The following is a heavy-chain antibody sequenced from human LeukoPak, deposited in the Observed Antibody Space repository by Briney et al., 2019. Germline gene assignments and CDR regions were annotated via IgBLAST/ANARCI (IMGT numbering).Heavy chain of an antibody. CDR3: ARHDYGTKSYDY. V-gene: IGHV6-1*01. Sequence: GRTYYRSKWYNDFALSVKSRIIINPDTSKNQFSLQLNSVTPEDTAVYYCARHDYGTKSYDYWGQGTLVTVSS. CDR2: TYYRSKWYN. J-gene: IGHJ4*02. D-gene: IGHD4-17*01.